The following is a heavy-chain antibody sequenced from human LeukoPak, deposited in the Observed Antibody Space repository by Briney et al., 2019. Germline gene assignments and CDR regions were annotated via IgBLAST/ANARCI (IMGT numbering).Heavy chain of an antibody. CDR2: IYYSGST. V-gene: IGHV4-39*01. J-gene: IGHJ5*02. CDR3: ARQAYDFWSQPNWFDP. D-gene: IGHD3-3*01. CDR1: GGSISSSSYY. Sequence: SETLSLTCTVSGGSISSSSYYWDWIRQPPGKGLEWIGSIYYSGSTYYNPSLKSRVTISVDTSKNQFSLKLSSVTAADTAVYYCARQAYDFWSQPNWFDPWGQGTLVTVSS.